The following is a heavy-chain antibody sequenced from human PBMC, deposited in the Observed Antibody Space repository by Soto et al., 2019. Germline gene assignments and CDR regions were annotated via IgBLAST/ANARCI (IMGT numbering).Heavy chain of an antibody. V-gene: IGHV3-48*01. CDR3: ATERRSSSWCTFDY. CDR1: GFTFSTYS. Sequence: EVQLVESGGGLVQPGGSLRLSCAAPGFTFSTYSMNWVRQAPGKGLEWVSYISSGSNTIYYADSVKGRFTISRDNAKNSLYLQMNSLRAEDTAVYYCATERRSSSWCTFDYWGQGTPVTVSS. J-gene: IGHJ4*02. CDR2: ISSGSNTI. D-gene: IGHD6-13*01.